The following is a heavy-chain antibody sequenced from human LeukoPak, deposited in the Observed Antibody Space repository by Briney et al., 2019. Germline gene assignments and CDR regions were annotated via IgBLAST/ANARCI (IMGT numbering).Heavy chain of an antibody. CDR2: INSDGSST. J-gene: IGHJ4*02. Sequence: GGSLRLSFAASGFTFSSYWMHWVRQAPGKGLVWVSRINSDGSSTSYADSVRGRFSISRDNAKNTLYLQMNSLRAEDTAVYYCARENYYDSSGYYYASRTFDSWGQGTLVTVSS. CDR3: ARENYYDSSGYYYASRTFDS. CDR1: GFTFSSYW. D-gene: IGHD3-22*01. V-gene: IGHV3-74*01.